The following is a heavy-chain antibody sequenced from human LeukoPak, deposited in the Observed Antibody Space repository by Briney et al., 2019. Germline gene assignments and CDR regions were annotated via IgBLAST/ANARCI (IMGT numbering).Heavy chain of an antibody. CDR1: GYTFTGYY. D-gene: IGHD6-19*01. CDR2: INPNSGGT. Sequence: ASVKVSCKASGYTFTGYYMHWVRQAPGQGLEWMGWINPNSGGTNYAQKFQGRVTMTRDTSISTAYMELSRLRSDDTAVYYCAKDVGMAVAGTEDDYWGQGTLVTVSS. V-gene: IGHV1-2*02. CDR3: AKDVGMAVAGTEDDY. J-gene: IGHJ4*02.